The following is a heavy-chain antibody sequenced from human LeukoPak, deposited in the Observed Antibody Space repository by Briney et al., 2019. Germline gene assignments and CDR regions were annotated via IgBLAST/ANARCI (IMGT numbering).Heavy chain of an antibody. D-gene: IGHD6-19*01. J-gene: IGHJ4*02. Sequence: GGFLRLSCAASGFTFSSYGTHWGRQAPGKGLEWVAFIRSDGSNKYYADSVKGRFTISRDNSKLYLQMNSLRAEDTAVYYCAKKGYSNGWRDSYYFDCWGQGTLVTVSS. V-gene: IGHV3-30*02. CDR3: AKKGYSNGWRDSYYFDC. CDR1: GFTFSSYG. CDR2: IRSDGSNK.